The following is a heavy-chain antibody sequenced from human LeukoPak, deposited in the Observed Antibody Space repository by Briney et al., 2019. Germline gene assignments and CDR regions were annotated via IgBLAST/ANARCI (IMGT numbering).Heavy chain of an antibody. CDR3: ARGCSGGRCYSVDAFDI. CDR1: GYTFTNYG. V-gene: IGHV1-18*01. J-gene: IGHJ3*02. Sequence: GASVKVSCKASGYTFTNYGISWVRQAPGQGLEWMGWISAYNGNTNYAQKLQVRISMTTHTSTSKAYMELRRLRSDDTDVYYCARGCSGGRCYSVDAFDIWGRGTVVTVSS. CDR2: ISAYNGNT. D-gene: IGHD2-15*01.